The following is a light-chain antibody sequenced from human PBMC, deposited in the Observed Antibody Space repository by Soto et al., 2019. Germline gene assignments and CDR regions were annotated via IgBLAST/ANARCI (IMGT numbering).Light chain of an antibody. CDR3: AAWDDSLGGVV. Sequence: QSVLTQPPSASGAPGQRVVISCSGSSSNIGSNYVYWYQQLPGTAPKLLIYNINQRPSGVPDRFSASKSGTSASLAISGLRSEDEADYHCAAWDDSLGGVVFGGGTQLTVL. CDR2: NIN. CDR1: SSNIGSNY. J-gene: IGLJ2*01. V-gene: IGLV1-47*01.